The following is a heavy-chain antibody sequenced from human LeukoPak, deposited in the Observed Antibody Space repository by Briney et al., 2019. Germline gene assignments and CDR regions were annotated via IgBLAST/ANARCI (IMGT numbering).Heavy chain of an antibody. CDR3: ARDYGVAEGY. CDR1: GFTVSSNY. V-gene: IGHV3-53*01. Sequence: GGSLRLSCVASGFTVSSNYMGWVRQAPGKGLEWVSVIYSGGSTYYADSVKGRFTISRDNSKNTLYLQMNSLRVEDTAVYYCARDYGVAEGYWGQGTLVTVSS. CDR2: IYSGGST. J-gene: IGHJ4*02. D-gene: IGHD6-19*01.